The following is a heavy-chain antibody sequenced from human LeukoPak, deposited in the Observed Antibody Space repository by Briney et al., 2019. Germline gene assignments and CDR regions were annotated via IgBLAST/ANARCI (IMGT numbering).Heavy chain of an antibody. J-gene: IGHJ4*02. CDR2: INHSGST. CDR1: GGSFSGYY. Sequence: SETLSLTCAVYGGSFSGYYWSWIRQPPGKGLEWIGEINHSGSTNYNPSLKSRVTISVDTSKNQFSLKLSSVTAADTAVYYCARGRGIWGQGALVTVSS. CDR3: ARGRGI. V-gene: IGHV4-34*01.